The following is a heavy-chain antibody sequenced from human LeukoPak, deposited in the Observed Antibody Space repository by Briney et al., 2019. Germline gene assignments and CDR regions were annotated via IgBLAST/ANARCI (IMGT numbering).Heavy chain of an antibody. CDR2: ISGSGGST. J-gene: IGHJ4*02. CDR3: AKDLLEIDRLYYYDSSGYYPNFDY. V-gene: IGHV3-23*01. D-gene: IGHD3-22*01. CDR1: GFTFSSYA. Sequence: PGGSLRLSCAASGFTFSSYAMSWVRQAPGKGLEWVSAISGSGGSTYYADSVKGRFTISRDNPKNTLYLQMNSLRAEDTAVYYCAKDLLEIDRLYYYDSSGYYPNFDYWGQGTLVTVSS.